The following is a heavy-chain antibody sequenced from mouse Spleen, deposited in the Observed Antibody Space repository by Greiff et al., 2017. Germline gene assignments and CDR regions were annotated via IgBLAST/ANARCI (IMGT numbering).Heavy chain of an antibody. CDR3: ASMVTTYYYFDY. D-gene: IGHD2-2*01. J-gene: IGHJ2*01. V-gene: IGHV1-81*01. CDR2: IYPRSGNT. CDR1: GYTFTSYG. Sequence: VQLQESGAELARPGASVKLSCKASGYTFTSYGISWVKQRTGQGLEWIGEIYPRSGNTYYNEKFKGKATLTADKSSSTAYMELRSLTSEDSAVYFCASMVTTYYYFDYWGQGTTLTVSS.